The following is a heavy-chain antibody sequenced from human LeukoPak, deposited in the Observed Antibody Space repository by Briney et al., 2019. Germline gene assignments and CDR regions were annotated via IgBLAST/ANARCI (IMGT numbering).Heavy chain of an antibody. Sequence: SVKVSCKASGGTFSSYAISWARQAPGQGLEWMGRIIPIFGIANYAQKFQGRVTITADKSTSTAYMELSSLRSEDTAVYYCARDRAGTGTPYYYGMDVWGQGTTVTVSS. V-gene: IGHV1-69*04. CDR2: IIPIFGIA. CDR3: ARDRAGTGTPYYYGMDV. CDR1: GGTFSSYA. D-gene: IGHD1-1*01. J-gene: IGHJ6*02.